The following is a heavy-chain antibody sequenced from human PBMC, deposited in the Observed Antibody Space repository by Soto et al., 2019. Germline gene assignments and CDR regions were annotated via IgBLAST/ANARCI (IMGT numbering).Heavy chain of an antibody. CDR1: GGTFSSYA. Sequence: ASVKVSCKASGGTFSSYAISWVRQAPGQGLEWMGGIIPIFGTANYAQKFQGRATITADESTSTAYMELSSLRSEDTAVYYCARGGQYCSGGSCYTSFDYWGQGTLVTVSS. D-gene: IGHD2-15*01. J-gene: IGHJ4*02. CDR2: IIPIFGTA. V-gene: IGHV1-69*13. CDR3: ARGGQYCSGGSCYTSFDY.